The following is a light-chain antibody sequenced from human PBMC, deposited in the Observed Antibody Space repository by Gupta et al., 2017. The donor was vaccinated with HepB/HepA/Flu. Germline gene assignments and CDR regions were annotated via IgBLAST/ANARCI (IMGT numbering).Light chain of an antibody. Sequence: QSVLTQPPSASGTPGPRSPTPCPGGSSNIGSNTVNWYQQLPETAPKLLIYSNNLRPGGVPVPFSGSKSGTAASLAISGPQSEDEADYYCAAWDDSLNGYWVFGGGTKLTVL. CDR3: AAWDDSLNGYWV. CDR1: SSNIGSNT. CDR2: SNN. V-gene: IGLV1-44*01. J-gene: IGLJ3*02.